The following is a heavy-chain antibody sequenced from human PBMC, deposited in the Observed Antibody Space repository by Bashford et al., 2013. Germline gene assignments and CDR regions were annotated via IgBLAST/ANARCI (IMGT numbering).Heavy chain of an antibody. J-gene: IGHJ6*03. D-gene: IGHD4-11*01. CDR1: GGSVSSGSYY. V-gene: IGHV4-61*01. Sequence: SLETLSLTCTVSGGSVSSGSYYWSWIRQPPGKGLEWIGYIYYSGSTNYNPSLKSRVTISVDTSKNQFSLKLSSVTAADTAVYYCATNPLFTVPHYYYYYMDVWGQKGPRSPSP. CDR2: IYYSGST. CDR3: ATNPLFTVPHYYYYYMDV.